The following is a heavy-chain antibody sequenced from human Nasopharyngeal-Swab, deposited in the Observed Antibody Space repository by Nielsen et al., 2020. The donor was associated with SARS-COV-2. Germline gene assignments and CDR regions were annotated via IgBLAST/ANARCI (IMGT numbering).Heavy chain of an antibody. CDR2: INHSGST. J-gene: IGHJ4*02. V-gene: IGHV4-34*01. CDR1: GGSFSGYY. Sequence: SETLSLTCAMYGGSFSGYYWSWIRQPPGKGLEWIGEINHSGSTDYNPSHKSRVTISLDQSKNQFSLKLRSVTAADTAVYYCAEKGYTSSWYFYWGQGTLVTVSS. CDR3: AEKGYTSSWYFY. D-gene: IGHD6-13*01.